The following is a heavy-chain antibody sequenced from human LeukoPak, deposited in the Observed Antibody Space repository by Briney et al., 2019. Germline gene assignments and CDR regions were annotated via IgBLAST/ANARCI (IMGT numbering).Heavy chain of an antibody. J-gene: IGHJ4*02. V-gene: IGHV3-7*01. CDR1: GFTFSTYW. Sequence: GGSLRLSCAASGFTFSTYWMTWVRQAQGTGLEWVANIKTDGSQTYYLDSVKGRFTISRDNAKNFLSLQLGSLRADDTGVYYCARASMGGRDYHLDSWGQGTLVTVSS. D-gene: IGHD4/OR15-4a*01. CDR3: ARASMGGRDYHLDS. CDR2: IKTDGSQT.